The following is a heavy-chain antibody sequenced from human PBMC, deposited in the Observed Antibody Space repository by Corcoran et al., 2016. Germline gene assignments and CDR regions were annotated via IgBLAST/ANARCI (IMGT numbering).Heavy chain of an antibody. J-gene: IGHJ3*02. V-gene: IGHV3-74*01. D-gene: IGHD3-16*02. CDR1: GFTFSSYW. CDR3: ARQVRLGELSLYAFDI. CDR2: INSDGSST. Sequence: EVQLVESGGGLVQPGGSLRLSCAASGFTFSSYWMHWVRQAPGKGLVWVSRINSDGSSTSYADSVKGRFTISRANAKNKLYLQMNSLRAEDTAVYYCARQVRLGELSLYAFDIWGQGTMVTVSS.